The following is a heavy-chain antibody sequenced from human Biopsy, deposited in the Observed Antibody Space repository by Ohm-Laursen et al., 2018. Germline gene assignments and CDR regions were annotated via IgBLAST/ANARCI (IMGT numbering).Heavy chain of an antibody. CDR1: GGTYSGYY. CDR2: VHHDGRA. V-gene: IGHV4-34*01. CDR3: ARWEVGYSANDLRFDY. D-gene: IGHD5-12*01. Sequence: TLSLTCAVYGGTYSGYYWSWIRQPPGKGLEGIGEVHHDGRANYNPSLKSRVTISMDTSKNQFSLKLTSVTAADTAVYYCARWEVGYSANDLRFDYWGQGTLVTVSS. J-gene: IGHJ4*02.